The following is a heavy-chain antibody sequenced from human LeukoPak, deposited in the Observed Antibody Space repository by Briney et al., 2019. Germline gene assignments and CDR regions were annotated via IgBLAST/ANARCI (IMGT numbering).Heavy chain of an antibody. D-gene: IGHD3-22*01. CDR1: GFTFSSYW. CDR3: ALGGNYYDSSGYYLFDY. V-gene: IGHV3-74*01. CDR2: INSDGSST. Sequence: SGGSLRLSCAASGFTFSSYWMHWVRQAPGKGLVWVSRINSDGSSTSYADSVKGRFTISRDNAKNTLYLQMNSLRAEDTAVYYCALGGNYYDSSGYYLFDYWGQGTLVTVSS. J-gene: IGHJ4*02.